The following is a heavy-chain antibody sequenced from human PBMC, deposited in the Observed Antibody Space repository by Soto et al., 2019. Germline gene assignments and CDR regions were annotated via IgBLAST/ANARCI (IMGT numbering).Heavy chain of an antibody. CDR3: ARGPNPEYYYDSSGYYHFDY. CDR1: GGTFSSYA. CDR2: IIPIFGTA. Sequence: SVKVSCKASGGTFSSYAISWVRQAPGQGLEWMGGIIPIFGTANYAQKFQGRVTITADESTSTAYMELSSLRSEDTAVYYCARGPNPEYYYDSSGYYHFDYWGQGTLVTVS. V-gene: IGHV1-69*13. D-gene: IGHD3-22*01. J-gene: IGHJ4*02.